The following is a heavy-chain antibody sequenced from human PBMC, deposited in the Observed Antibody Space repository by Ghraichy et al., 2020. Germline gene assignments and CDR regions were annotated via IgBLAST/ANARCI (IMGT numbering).Heavy chain of an antibody. J-gene: IGHJ4*02. CDR3: AKRSALTGLVED. CDR1: GFMFNNYV. V-gene: IGHV3-23*01. Sequence: ETLSLTCAASGFMFNNYVMGWVRQAPGKGLEWVSAISTGGERTYYADSVKGRFTISRDNSKNTLYLQMNSLGAEDTAIYYCAKRSALTGLVEDCGQGTLFTVSS. D-gene: IGHD3-9*01. CDR2: ISTGGERT.